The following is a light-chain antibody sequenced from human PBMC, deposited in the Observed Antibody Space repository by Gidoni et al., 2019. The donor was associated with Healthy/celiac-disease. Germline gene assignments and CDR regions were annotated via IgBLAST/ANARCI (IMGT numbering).Light chain of an antibody. CDR1: QSVSSSY. J-gene: IGKJ1*01. CDR3: QQYGSSPT. Sequence: EIVLTQSPGTLSLSPGERATLSCRASQSVSSSYLAWYQQKPGQAPRLLIYGASSRATGIPYRFSGRVSGTDFTLTISRLEPEDFAVYYCQQYGSSPTFGQGTKVEIK. CDR2: GAS. V-gene: IGKV3-20*01.